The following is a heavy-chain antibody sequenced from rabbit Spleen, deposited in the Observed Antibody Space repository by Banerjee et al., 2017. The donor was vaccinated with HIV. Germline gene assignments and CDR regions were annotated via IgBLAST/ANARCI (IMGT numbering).Heavy chain of an antibody. J-gene: IGHJ4*01. V-gene: IGHV1S45*01. Sequence: QAQLVESGGGLVQPEGSLTLTCTASGFSFSSSYWICWVRQAPGKGLEWIACIYAGSSGSTYYASWAKGRFTISKTSSTTVTLQMTSLTAADTATYFCARDKYTSAWDYYFDLWGPGTLVTVS. CDR2: IYAGSSGST. D-gene: IGHD4-1*01. CDR3: ARDKYTSAWDYYFDL. CDR1: GFSFSSSYW.